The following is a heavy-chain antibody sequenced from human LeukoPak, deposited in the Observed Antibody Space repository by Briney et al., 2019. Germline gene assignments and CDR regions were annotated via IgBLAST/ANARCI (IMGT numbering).Heavy chain of an antibody. CDR3: ARDPPGLSLFDS. D-gene: IGHD2-21*01. V-gene: IGHV4-4*07. J-gene: IGHJ4*02. CDR1: GGSITNYY. Sequence: PSETLSLTCTVSGGSITNYYWSWIRQPAGKGLEWIGRIYTSGSTNYNPSLKSRVTMSVDTSKNQFSLKLSPVTAADTAVYYCARDPPGLSLFDSWGQGTLVTVSS. CDR2: IYTSGST.